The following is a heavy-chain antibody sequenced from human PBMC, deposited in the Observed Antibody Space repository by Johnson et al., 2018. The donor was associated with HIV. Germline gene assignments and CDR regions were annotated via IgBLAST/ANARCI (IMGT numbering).Heavy chain of an antibody. CDR2: IGVTSDT. Sequence: VQLVESGGGLVKPGGSLRLSCAASGFTFSIYDMHWVRQTTGKGLEWVSAIGVTSDTYYPGSVKGRFTISRDNAKKSLYLQMNSLRAGDTAVYYCARGKGWLDAFDMWGQGTMVTVSS. V-gene: IGHV3-13*01. J-gene: IGHJ3*02. CDR1: GFTFSIYD. D-gene: IGHD3-22*01. CDR3: ARGKGWLDAFDM.